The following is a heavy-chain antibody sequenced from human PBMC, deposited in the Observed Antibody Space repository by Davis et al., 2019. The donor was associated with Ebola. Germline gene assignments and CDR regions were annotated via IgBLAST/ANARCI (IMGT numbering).Heavy chain of an antibody. J-gene: IGHJ4*02. CDR1: GYTFTNYG. CDR3: ARGTDGYNPGGYFDS. V-gene: IGHV1-18*04. Sequence: AASVKVSCKTSGYTFTNYGITWVRQAPGQGLEWMGWINPHNGNTNYAQSVQGRVTMTTDTSTSTAYMELRSLRSDDTAMYYCARGTDGYNPGGYFDSWGQGTLVTVSS. D-gene: IGHD5-24*01. CDR2: INPHNGNT.